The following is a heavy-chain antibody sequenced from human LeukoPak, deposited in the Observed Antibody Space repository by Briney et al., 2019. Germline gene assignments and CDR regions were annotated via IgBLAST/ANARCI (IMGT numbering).Heavy chain of an antibody. J-gene: IGHJ4*02. CDR3: AKGSRFGVVIIPYFDF. CDR2: IWYDGSNK. Sequence: GGSLRLSCAASGFTFSSYGMHWVRQAPGKGLEWVAVIWYDGSNKYYADSVKGRFTISRDNSKTTLYLQMNSLRVEDTAVYYCAKGSRFGVVIIPYFDFWGQGTLVTVSS. D-gene: IGHD3-3*01. CDR1: GFTFSSYG. V-gene: IGHV3-33*06.